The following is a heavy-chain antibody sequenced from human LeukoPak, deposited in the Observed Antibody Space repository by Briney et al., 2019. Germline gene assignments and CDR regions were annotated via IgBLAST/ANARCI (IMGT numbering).Heavy chain of an antibody. CDR2: IYYSGST. J-gene: IGHJ3*02. D-gene: IGHD6-19*01. CDR1: GGSISSSSYY. Sequence: PSETLSLTCTVSGGSISSSSYYWSWIRQPPGKGLEWIGYIYYSGSTNYNPSLKSRVTISVDTSKNQFSLKLSSVTAADTAVYYCATLAVAGTRDAFDIWGQGTMVTVSS. CDR3: ATLAVAGTRDAFDI. V-gene: IGHV4-61*05.